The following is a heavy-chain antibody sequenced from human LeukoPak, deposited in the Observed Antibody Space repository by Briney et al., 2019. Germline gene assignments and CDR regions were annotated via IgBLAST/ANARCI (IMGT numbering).Heavy chain of an antibody. D-gene: IGHD3-22*01. CDR3: ARAPSEIGGYYPEYFRH. CDR2: IKSDGST. Sequence: GGSLRLSCAASGFTFSSYWMHWVRQAPGKGLVWVSRIKSDGSTNYADSVKGRFTISRDNAKNTLSLQMNRRRAEDTVVYYCARAPSEIGGYYPEYFRHWGQGTLVTVSS. J-gene: IGHJ1*01. V-gene: IGHV3-74*01. CDR1: GFTFSSYW.